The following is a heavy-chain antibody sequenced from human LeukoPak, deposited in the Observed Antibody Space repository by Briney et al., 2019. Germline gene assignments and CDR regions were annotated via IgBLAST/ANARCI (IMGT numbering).Heavy chain of an antibody. J-gene: IGHJ6*04. CDR1: GGSFSGYY. CDR3: ARGGPDIVVVPAARLHYYYYGMDV. CDR2: INHSGST. V-gene: IGHV4-34*01. Sequence: SETLSLTCAVYGGSFSGYYWSWIRQPPGKGLEWIGEINHSGSTNYNPSLKSRVIISVDTSKNQFSLKLSSVTAADTAVYYCARGGPDIVVVPAARLHYYYYGMDVWGKGTTVTVSS. D-gene: IGHD2-2*01.